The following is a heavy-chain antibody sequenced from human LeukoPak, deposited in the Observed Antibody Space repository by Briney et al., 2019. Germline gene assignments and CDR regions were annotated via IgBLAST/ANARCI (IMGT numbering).Heavy chain of an antibody. CDR1: GFTFSNYD. D-gene: IGHD6-13*01. Sequence: GGSLRLSCAASGFTFSNYDMHWVRQAPGKGLEWVAVISYDGTNKYYADSVKGRFTISRDNSKNTLYLQMTSLRAEDTAVFYCAKDLAAAGTGYWGQGTLVTVSS. CDR3: AKDLAAAGTGY. V-gene: IGHV3-30*18. CDR2: ISYDGTNK. J-gene: IGHJ4*02.